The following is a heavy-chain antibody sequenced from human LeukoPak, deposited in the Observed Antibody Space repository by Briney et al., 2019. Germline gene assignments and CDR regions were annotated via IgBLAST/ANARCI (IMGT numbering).Heavy chain of an antibody. CDR1: GGSFSGYY. V-gene: IGHV4-59*10. CDR3: ARVGSGYMTTVTTVDY. D-gene: IGHD4-11*01. J-gene: IGHJ4*02. CDR2: IYTSGST. Sequence: PSETLSLTCAVYGGSFSGYYWSWIRQPAGKGMEWIGRIYTSGSTNYNPSLKSRVTISVDTSKNQFSLKLSSVTAADTVVYYLARVGSGYMTTVTTVDYWGQGTLVTVSS.